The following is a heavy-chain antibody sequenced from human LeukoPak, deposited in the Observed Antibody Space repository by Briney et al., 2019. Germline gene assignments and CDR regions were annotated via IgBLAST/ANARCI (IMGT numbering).Heavy chain of an antibody. Sequence: ASVKVSCKASGYTFIGYYMHWVRQAPGQGLEWMGWINPNSGGTNYAQKFQGRVTMTRDTSISTAYMELSRLRSDDTAVYYCAEGATGYYYFDYWGQGTLVTVSS. CDR3: AEGATGYYYFDY. J-gene: IGHJ4*02. V-gene: IGHV1-2*02. CDR1: GYTFIGYY. D-gene: IGHD1-26*01. CDR2: INPNSGGT.